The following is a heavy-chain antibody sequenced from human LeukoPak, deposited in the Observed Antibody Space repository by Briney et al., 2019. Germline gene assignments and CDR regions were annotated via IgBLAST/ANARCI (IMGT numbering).Heavy chain of an antibody. V-gene: IGHV3-7*01. D-gene: IGHD6-6*01. CDR3: ARGEDSSSGYYYYMDV. Sequence: GGSLRLSCAASGFTFSSYWMSWVRQAPGKGLEWVANIKQDGSEKYYVDSVKGRFTISRDNAKNSLYLQMNSLRAEDTAVYYCARGEDSSSGYYYYMDVWGKGTTVTVSS. J-gene: IGHJ6*03. CDR2: IKQDGSEK. CDR1: GFTFSSYW.